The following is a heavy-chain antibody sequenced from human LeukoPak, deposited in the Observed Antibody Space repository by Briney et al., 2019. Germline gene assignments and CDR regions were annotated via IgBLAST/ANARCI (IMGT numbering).Heavy chain of an antibody. CDR3: AREVYDSSGYDC. CDR1: GGSISSGGYS. CDR2: IYYSGST. Sequence: SETLSLTCAVSGGSISSGGYSWSWIRQPPGKGLEWIGYIYYSGSTYYNPSLKSRVTISVDTSKNQFSLKLSSVTAADTAVYYCAREVYDSSGYDCWGQGTLVTVSS. J-gene: IGHJ4*02. D-gene: IGHD3-22*01. V-gene: IGHV4-30-4*07.